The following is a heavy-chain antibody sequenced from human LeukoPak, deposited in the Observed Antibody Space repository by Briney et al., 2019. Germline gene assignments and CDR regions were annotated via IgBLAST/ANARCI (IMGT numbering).Heavy chain of an antibody. D-gene: IGHD3-22*01. CDR2: ISGSGRTT. CDR3: AKVPSYDGSSTNYG. Sequence: GGSLRLSCAASGFTFSDYAVSWVRQAPGKGLEWVSGISGSGRTTYYAISVKGRFVISRDNSKNTLYLQMNSLRAEDTAVYFCAKVPSYDGSSTNYGWGQGTLVTVSS. CDR1: GFTFSDYA. V-gene: IGHV3-23*01. J-gene: IGHJ4*02.